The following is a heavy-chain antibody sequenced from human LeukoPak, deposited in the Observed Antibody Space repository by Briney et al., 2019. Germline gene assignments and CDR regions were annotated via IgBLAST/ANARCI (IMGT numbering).Heavy chain of an antibody. CDR1: GFTFSSYL. D-gene: IGHD6-19*01. V-gene: IGHV3-74*01. CDR2: INSDGSST. J-gene: IGHJ4*02. CDR3: ARDWQWLGYDY. Sequence: PGGSLRLSCAASGFTFSSYLMHWVRQAPGKGLVWVSRINSDGSSTSYADSVKGRFTISRDNAKNTLYLQMNSLRAEDTAVYYCARDWQWLGYDYWGQGTLVTVSS.